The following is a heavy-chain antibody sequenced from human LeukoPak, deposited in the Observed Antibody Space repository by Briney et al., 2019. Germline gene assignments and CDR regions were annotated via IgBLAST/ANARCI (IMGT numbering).Heavy chain of an antibody. CDR3: ARHWKYSSSWVADY. CDR2: IYPGDSDT. CDR1: GYSFTNNYW. Sequence: GESLKISSKGSGYSFTNNYWIAWVRQMPGKGLECMGVIYPGDSDTRYGPSFQGQVTISVDKSISTAYLQWSSLKASDTAMYYCARHWKYSSSWVADYWGQGTLVTVSS. V-gene: IGHV5-51*01. J-gene: IGHJ4*02. D-gene: IGHD6-13*01.